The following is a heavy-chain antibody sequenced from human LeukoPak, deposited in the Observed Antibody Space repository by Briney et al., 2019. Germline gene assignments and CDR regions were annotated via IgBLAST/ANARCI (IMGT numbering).Heavy chain of an antibody. D-gene: IGHD6-19*01. Sequence: PSETLSLTCTVSGGSITSYYWSWIRQSPGKGLEWIGYIYKSGSTNYNPSLKSRVTMSVDTSKNQFSLKLSSVTAADTAVYYCASSNSSGWSIWGQGTMVTVSS. J-gene: IGHJ3*02. CDR3: ASSNSSGWSI. V-gene: IGHV4-59*12. CDR2: IYKSGST. CDR1: GGSITSYY.